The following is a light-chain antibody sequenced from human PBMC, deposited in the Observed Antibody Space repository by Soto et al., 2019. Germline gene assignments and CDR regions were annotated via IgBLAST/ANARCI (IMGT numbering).Light chain of an antibody. CDR1: QSLVHSDGNTY. V-gene: IGKV2-24*01. CDR2: QVS. CDR3: LQPTQYRPYH. Sequence: VLTQTPLSSPVTLGQPASISCRSSQSLVHSDGNTYLSWFHQRPGRPPRLLIDQVSYHFCGVQDRFGGSGAGTDITLKISRVEAEDVGIYSRLQPTQYRPYHFGQGTPLAIK. J-gene: IGKJ2*01.